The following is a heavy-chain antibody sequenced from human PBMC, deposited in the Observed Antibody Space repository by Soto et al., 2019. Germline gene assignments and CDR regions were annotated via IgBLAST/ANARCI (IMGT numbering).Heavy chain of an antibody. CDR2: IDWDDDK. CDR1: GFSLSTSGMC. CDR3: ARIRHPLVYDY. V-gene: IGHV2-70*11. D-gene: IGHD2-8*02. J-gene: IGHJ4*02. Sequence: SGPTLVNPTQTLTLTCTFSGFSLSTSGMCVSWIRQPPGKALEWLARIDWDDDKYYSTSLKTRLTISTDTSKNQVVLIMTNMDPVDTATYYCARIRHPLVYDYWGQGTQVTVSS.